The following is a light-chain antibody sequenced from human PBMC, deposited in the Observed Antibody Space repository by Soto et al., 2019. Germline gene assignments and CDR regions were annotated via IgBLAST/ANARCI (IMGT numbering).Light chain of an antibody. CDR3: QQYGSSPRT. V-gene: IGKV3-20*01. CDR2: GAS. J-gene: IGKJ4*01. CDR1: QSVSSNY. Sequence: IVLTQSPGTLSLSPGERATLSCRASQSVSSNYLAWYQQNPGQAPRXXIYGASTRATGIPDRFSGSGSGTDLTITISRLEPEDCEVYYCQQYGSSPRTFGGGTKVDIK.